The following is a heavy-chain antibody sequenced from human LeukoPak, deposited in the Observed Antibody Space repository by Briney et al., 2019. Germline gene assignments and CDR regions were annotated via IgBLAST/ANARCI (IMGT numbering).Heavy chain of an antibody. Sequence: PSGTLSLTCAVSGGSISSSHWWSWVRQPPGKGLEWIGEVFHGGSTNYNPSLKSRVIISVDKSKNEFSLNVTSVTAADTAVYYCASRLSYYDSSGLDIWGQGTLVTVSS. CDR2: VFHGGST. D-gene: IGHD3-22*01. V-gene: IGHV4-4*02. J-gene: IGHJ4*02. CDR3: ASRLSYYDSSGLDI. CDR1: GGSISSSHW.